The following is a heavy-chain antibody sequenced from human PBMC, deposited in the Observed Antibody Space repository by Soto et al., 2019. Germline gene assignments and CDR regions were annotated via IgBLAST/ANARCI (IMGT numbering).Heavy chain of an antibody. D-gene: IGHD3-10*02. CDR3: ARQAGMFD. CDR2: SDYSGTT. J-gene: IGHJ4*02. V-gene: IGHV4-39*01. Sequence: QLHLQESGPGLLKPSETLSLTCTVSGGSISRTSHYWGWVRQTPGKGLEWVGSSDYSGTTYYNPSIESRITVDVDTSMSQFALRLNSVTAADTALTYWARQAGMFDWGQGILVTVSS. CDR1: GGSISRTSHY.